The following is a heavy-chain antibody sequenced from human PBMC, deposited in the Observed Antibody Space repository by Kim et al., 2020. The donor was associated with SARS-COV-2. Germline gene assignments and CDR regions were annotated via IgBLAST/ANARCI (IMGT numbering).Heavy chain of an antibody. V-gene: IGHV4-31*03. J-gene: IGHJ5*02. Sequence: SETLSLTCTVSGGSISSGGYYWSWIRQHPGKGLEWIGYIYYSGSTYYNPSLKSRVTISVDTSKNQFSLKLSSVTAADTAVYYCARDIERGYSLGWFDPWGQGTLVTVSS. CDR1: GGSISSGGYY. CDR3: ARDIERGYSLGWFDP. CDR2: IYYSGST. D-gene: IGHD5-18*01.